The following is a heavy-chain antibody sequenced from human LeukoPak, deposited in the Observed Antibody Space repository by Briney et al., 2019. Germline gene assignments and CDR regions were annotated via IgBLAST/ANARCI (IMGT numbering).Heavy chain of an antibody. CDR3: ARVGGQEMATMEFGY. CDR2: INWNGGST. V-gene: IGHV3-20*04. J-gene: IGHJ4*02. Sequence: GGSLRLSCAASGFTFDDYGMSWVRQAPGKGLEWVSGINWNGGSTVYADSVKGRFTISRDNAKNSLYLQMNSLRAEDTALYYCARVGGQEMATMEFGYWGQGTLVTVSS. CDR1: GFTFDDYG. D-gene: IGHD5-24*01.